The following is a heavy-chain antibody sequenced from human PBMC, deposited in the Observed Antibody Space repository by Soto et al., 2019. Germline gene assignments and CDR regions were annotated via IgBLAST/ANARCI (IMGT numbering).Heavy chain of an antibody. CDR1: GITFSRHA. J-gene: IGHJ4*02. Sequence: EVQLLESGGALVQPGGSLRLSCAASGITFSRHAMSWVRQAPGTGLEWVSTIDPTGANTHYADSVKGRFTISRDNSRNTVDLQMNSLRAGDTALYYCALRKTGSFFDYWGQGTLVTVSS. D-gene: IGHD3-10*01. V-gene: IGHV3-23*05. CDR2: IDPTGANT. CDR3: ALRKTGSFFDY.